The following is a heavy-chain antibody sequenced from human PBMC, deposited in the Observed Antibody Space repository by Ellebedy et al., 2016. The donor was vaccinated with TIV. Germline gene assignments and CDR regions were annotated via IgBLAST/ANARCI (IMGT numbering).Heavy chain of an antibody. V-gene: IGHV1-2*04. D-gene: IGHD5-12*01. CDR3: ARDRVEVAPAYWYFDL. J-gene: IGHJ2*01. CDR2: INPNSGDT. Sequence: AASVKVSCKASGYTFTGYYMHWVRQAPGQGLEWMGWINPNSGDTNYAQKFQGWVTMTRDTSISTAYMELSRLRSDDTAVYSCARDRVEVAPAYWYFDLWGRGTLVTVSS. CDR1: GYTFTGYY.